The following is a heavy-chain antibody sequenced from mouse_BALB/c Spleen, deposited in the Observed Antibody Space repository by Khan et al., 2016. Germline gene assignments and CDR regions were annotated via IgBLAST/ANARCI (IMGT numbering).Heavy chain of an antibody. CDR2: ISYDGSN. Sequence: EVQLQESGPGLVKPSQSPSLTCSVTGYSITSGYYWNWIRQFPGNKLEWMGYISYDGSNNYNPSLKNRISITRDTSKNQFFLKLNSVTTEDTATFYFERGGDWFFDVWGAGTTVTVSS. CDR3: ERGGDWFFDV. J-gene: IGHJ1*01. CDR1: GYSITSGYY. V-gene: IGHV3-6*02.